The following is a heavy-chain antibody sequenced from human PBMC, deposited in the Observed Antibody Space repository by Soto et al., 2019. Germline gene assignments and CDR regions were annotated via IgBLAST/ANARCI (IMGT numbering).Heavy chain of an antibody. Sequence: QVQLVQSGAEVKKPGASVKVSCKASGYTFTSYDINWVRQATGQGLEWMGWMNPNSGNTGYAQKFQGRVTMTRNTSISTAYMELSSLRSEGTAVYYCARGGRADIVVVPAAISPWGQGTLVTVSS. V-gene: IGHV1-8*01. J-gene: IGHJ5*02. CDR2: MNPNSGNT. CDR3: ARGGRADIVVVPAAISP. D-gene: IGHD2-2*01. CDR1: GYTFTSYD.